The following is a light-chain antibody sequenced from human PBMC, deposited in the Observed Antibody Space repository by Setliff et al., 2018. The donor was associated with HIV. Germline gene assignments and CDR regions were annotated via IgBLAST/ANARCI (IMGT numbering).Light chain of an antibody. V-gene: IGLV2-14*03. CDR1: SSDVGGYND. J-gene: IGLJ3*02. CDR2: DVN. Sequence: QSVLTQPASVSGSPGQSVTISCTGTSSDVGGYNDVSWYQHHPGKAPKLMSYDVNKRLSGVSTRFSGSKSGNTASLTISGLQAEDEADYYCSSYTSKSTRLGGGTKVTVL. CDR3: SSYTSKSTR.